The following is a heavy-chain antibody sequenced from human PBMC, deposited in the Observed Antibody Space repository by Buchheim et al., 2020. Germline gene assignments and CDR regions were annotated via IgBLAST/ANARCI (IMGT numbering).Heavy chain of an antibody. D-gene: IGHD6-13*01. J-gene: IGHJ3*02. CDR2: IWYDGSNK. V-gene: IGHV3-33*01. CDR1: GFTFSSYG. CDR3: ARVGIAAAGRSYDAFDI. Sequence: QVQLVESGGGVVQPGRSLRLSCAASGFTFSSYGMHWVRQAPGKGLEWVAVIWYDGSNKYYADSVKGRFTISRDNSKNTLYLQMNSLRAEDTAVYYCARVGIAAAGRSYDAFDIWGQGT.